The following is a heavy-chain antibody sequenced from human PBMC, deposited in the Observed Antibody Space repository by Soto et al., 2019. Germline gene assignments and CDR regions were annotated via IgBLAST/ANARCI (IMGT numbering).Heavy chain of an antibody. Sequence: GGSLRLSCAAAGCTFSSHAMTWGRQAPGKGLEWVSAISGSADRTYYADSVKGRFTISRDNFKDTSYLQMKSLRPDHTAVYSCASAVVVGAWLVYWGRGTLVAVSS. V-gene: IGHV3-23*01. D-gene: IGHD6-19*01. CDR3: ASAVVVGAWLVY. CDR2: ISGSADRT. CDR1: GCTFSSHA. J-gene: IGHJ4*02.